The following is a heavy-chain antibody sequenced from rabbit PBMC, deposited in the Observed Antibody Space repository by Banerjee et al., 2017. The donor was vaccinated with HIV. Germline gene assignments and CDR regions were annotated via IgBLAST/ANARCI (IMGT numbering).Heavy chain of an antibody. CDR2: INSGSGNT. D-gene: IGHD1-1*01. CDR1: GFSFSNNYV. Sequence: QEQLVESGGGLVKPEGSLTLTCTASGFSFSNNYVMCWVRQAPGKGLEWIGCINSGSGNTWYASWAKGRFTISKTSSTTVTLQMTSLTAADTATYFCARAYGSASGYDLWGQGTLVTVS. CDR3: ARAYGSASGYDL. V-gene: IGHV1S45*01. J-gene: IGHJ3*01.